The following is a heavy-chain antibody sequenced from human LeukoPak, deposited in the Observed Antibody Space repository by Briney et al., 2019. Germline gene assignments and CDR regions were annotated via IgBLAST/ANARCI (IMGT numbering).Heavy chain of an antibody. Sequence: PGGSLRLSCAASGFTFSGSAMHWVGQAAGKGLEGVGRIRSKVNRYATAYAASVKGRFTIPREDSKNTAYLQMNRLKTEDTAVYYCTRFAYDYVWGSYFGYWGQGTLVTVSS. J-gene: IGHJ4*02. CDR3: TRFAYDYVWGSYFGY. CDR2: IRSKVNRYAT. V-gene: IGHV3-73*01. CDR1: GFTFSGSA. D-gene: IGHD3-16*01.